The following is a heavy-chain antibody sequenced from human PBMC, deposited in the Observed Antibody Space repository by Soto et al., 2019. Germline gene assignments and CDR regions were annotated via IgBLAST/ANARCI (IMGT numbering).Heavy chain of an antibody. Sequence: ASVKVSCKASGYTFTGYYMHWVRQAPGQGLERMGWINPNSGGTNYAQKFQGWVTMTRDTSISTAYMELSRLRSDDTAVYYCARAGLRYFDWYYYYYGMDVWGQGTTVTVSS. CDR3: ARAGLRYFDWYYYYYGMDV. V-gene: IGHV1-2*04. CDR1: GYTFTGYY. J-gene: IGHJ6*02. D-gene: IGHD3-9*01. CDR2: INPNSGGT.